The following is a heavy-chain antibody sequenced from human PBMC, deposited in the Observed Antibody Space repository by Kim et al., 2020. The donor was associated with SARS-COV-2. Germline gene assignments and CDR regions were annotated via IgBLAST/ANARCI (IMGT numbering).Heavy chain of an antibody. J-gene: IGHJ4*02. CDR3: ARREGGSNYFDY. V-gene: IGHV4-4*07. Sequence: SETLSLTCTVSGGSISSYYWSWIWKPAGKGLEWIGRIYTSESTDYNPSLKRRVTMSVDTSKNQFSLKLSSVTAADTAVYYCARREGGSNYFDYWGQGTLVTVSS. CDR1: GGSISSYY. CDR2: IYTSEST. D-gene: IGHD1-26*01.